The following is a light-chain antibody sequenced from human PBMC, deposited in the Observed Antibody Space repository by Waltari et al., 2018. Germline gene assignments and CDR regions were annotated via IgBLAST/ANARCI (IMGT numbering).Light chain of an antibody. CDR3: RQSYSTPLT. J-gene: IGKJ4*01. CDR2: AAS. CDR1: QSISSY. Sequence: DLQMTQSPSSLSASVGERVTITCRASQSISSYLNWYQQKPGKPPKLLIYAASSLQSGVPSRFSGSGSATDFTLTISSLLPADFATYYCRQSYSTPLTFGGGTKVDIK. V-gene: IGKV1-39*01.